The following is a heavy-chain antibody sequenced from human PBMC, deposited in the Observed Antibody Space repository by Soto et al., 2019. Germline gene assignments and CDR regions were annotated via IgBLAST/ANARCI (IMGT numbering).Heavy chain of an antibody. Sequence: QVQLVQSGAEVKKPGSSVKVSCKASGGTFSSYAISWVRQAPGQGLEWMGGIIPIFGTANYAQKFQGRVTITADESTSTAYMELSSLRSEDTAVYYCARGDCSSTSCYGDAFDIWGQGTMVTVSS. CDR1: GGTFSSYA. CDR2: IIPIFGTA. J-gene: IGHJ3*02. D-gene: IGHD2-2*01. CDR3: ARGDCSSTSCYGDAFDI. V-gene: IGHV1-69*01.